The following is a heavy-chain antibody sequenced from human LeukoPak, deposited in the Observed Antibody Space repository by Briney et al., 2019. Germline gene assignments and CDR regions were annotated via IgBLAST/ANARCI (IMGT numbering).Heavy chain of an antibody. CDR1: GGSISSGDYY. CDR2: IYYSGST. J-gene: IGHJ6*02. CDR3: ARIEHTYSSSWYYYYGMDV. Sequence: PSQTLSLTCTVSGGSISSGDYYWSWIRQPPGKGLEWIGYIYYSGSTYYNPSLKSRVTISVDTSKNQFSLKLSSVTAADTAVYYCARIEHTYSSSWYYYYGMDVWGQETTVTVSS. V-gene: IGHV4-30-4*01. D-gene: IGHD6-13*01.